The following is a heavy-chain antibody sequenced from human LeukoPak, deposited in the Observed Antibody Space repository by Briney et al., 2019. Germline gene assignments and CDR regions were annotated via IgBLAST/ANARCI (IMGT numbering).Heavy chain of an antibody. CDR2: INPNSGGT. Sequence: ASVKVSCKASRYTCTGYYMYWVRQAPGQGLECLGRINPNSGGTSYAQKFQGRVTMTRDTSISTAYMELSRLRSDDTAVYYCARGLYGDQNWFDPWGQGTLVTVSS. CDR3: ARGLYGDQNWFDP. V-gene: IGHV1-2*06. J-gene: IGHJ5*02. D-gene: IGHD4-17*01. CDR1: RYTCTGYY.